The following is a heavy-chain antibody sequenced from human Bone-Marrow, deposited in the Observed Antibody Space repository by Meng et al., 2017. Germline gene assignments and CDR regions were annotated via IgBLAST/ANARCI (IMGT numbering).Heavy chain of an antibody. V-gene: IGHV3-15*01. CDR1: GFSFTDAW. CDR2: IKSNSDGGTT. D-gene: IGHD6-13*01. J-gene: IGHJ4*02. Sequence: GGSLRLSCVASGFSFTDAWMSWVRQAPGKGREWVGRIKSNSDGGTTDYAAPVKGRFTISRDDSKNTLYLQMNSLITEDTAVYFCATGAAAADHWGQGTLVTVSS. CDR3: ATGAAAADH.